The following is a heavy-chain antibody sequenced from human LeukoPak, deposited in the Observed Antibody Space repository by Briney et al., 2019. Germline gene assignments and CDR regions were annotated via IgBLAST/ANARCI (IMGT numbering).Heavy chain of an antibody. Sequence: ASVKVSCKASGYTFTSYGISWVRQAPGQGLEWMGWISAYNGNTNYAQKLQGRVTMTTDTSTSTAYMELRSLRSDDTAVYYCARELFYGDYGAYYFDYWGQGTLVTVSS. CDR3: ARELFYGDYGAYYFDY. V-gene: IGHV1-18*01. CDR2: ISAYNGNT. D-gene: IGHD4-17*01. J-gene: IGHJ4*02. CDR1: GYTFTSYG.